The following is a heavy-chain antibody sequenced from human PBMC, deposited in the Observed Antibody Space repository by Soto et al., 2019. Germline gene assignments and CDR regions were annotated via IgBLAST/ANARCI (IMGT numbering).Heavy chain of an antibody. Sequence: VGSLKLSCAASGFTFRSYTMSWVRQAPGEGLEWVSVISGGGVNTYYRDSVKGRFTISRDNSKNTLYLQMNSLRAEDTAVYYCAKDHVAAATGSLIFEHWGQGTLVTVSS. J-gene: IGHJ4*02. CDR1: GFTFRSYT. V-gene: IGHV3-23*01. D-gene: IGHD6-13*01. CDR2: ISGGGVNT. CDR3: AKDHVAAATGSLIFEH.